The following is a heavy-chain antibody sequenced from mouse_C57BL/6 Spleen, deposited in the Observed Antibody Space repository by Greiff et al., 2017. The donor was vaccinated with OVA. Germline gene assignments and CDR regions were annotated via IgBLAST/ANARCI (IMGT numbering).Heavy chain of an antibody. CDR3: ARWDYGSSYDWYFDV. CDR2: IDPNSGGT. D-gene: IGHD1-1*01. J-gene: IGHJ1*03. CDR1: GYTFTSYW. Sequence: QVQLNQPGAELVKPGASVKLSCKASGYTFTSYWMHWVKQRPGRGLEWIGRIDPNSGGTKYNEKFKSKATLTVDKPSSTAYMQLSSLTSEDSAVYYCARWDYGSSYDWYFDVWGTGTTVTVSS. V-gene: IGHV1-72*01.